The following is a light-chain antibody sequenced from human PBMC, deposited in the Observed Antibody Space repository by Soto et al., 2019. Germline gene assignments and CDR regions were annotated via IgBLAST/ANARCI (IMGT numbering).Light chain of an antibody. Sequence: EIVLTQSPGTLPLSPGERATLSCRASQSVRSSNLAWYQQKPGQAPRLLIYGASSRATGIPDRFSGSGSGTDFTVTISRLEPEDVAVYYCQQYGSSPSTFGQGTKGEIK. CDR3: QQYGSSPST. V-gene: IGKV3-20*01. CDR1: QSVRSSN. J-gene: IGKJ1*01. CDR2: GAS.